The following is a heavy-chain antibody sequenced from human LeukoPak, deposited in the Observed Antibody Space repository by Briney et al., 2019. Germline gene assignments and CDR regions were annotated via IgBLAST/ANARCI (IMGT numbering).Heavy chain of an antibody. V-gene: IGHV1-24*01. CDR2: SDPEDGET. D-gene: IGHD2-21*02. J-gene: IGHJ2*01. CDR1: GSTLTDLS. CDR3: VTDRARLFWYFDL. Sequence: GASVKVSCQVSGSTLTDLSIHWERQAPGKGLEYVGGSDPEDGETFHAQNFQGRVTMTEDTSIDTAYMELSSLRSEDTAVYYCVTDRARLFWYFDLWGRGSLVTVSS.